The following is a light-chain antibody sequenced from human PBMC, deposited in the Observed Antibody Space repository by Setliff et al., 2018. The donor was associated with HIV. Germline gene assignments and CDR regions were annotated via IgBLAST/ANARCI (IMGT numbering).Light chain of an antibody. J-gene: IGLJ1*01. CDR3: SSYKTSSTDG. CDR1: SSDVGGYNY. V-gene: IGLV2-14*01. CDR2: EVS. Sequence: QSALTQPASVSGSPGQSITISCTGTSSDVGGYNYVSWYQQHPGKAPKLMIYEVSNRPSGVSNRFSGSKSGNTASLTISGLQAEDEADYYCSSYKTSSTDGFGTGTKGTVL.